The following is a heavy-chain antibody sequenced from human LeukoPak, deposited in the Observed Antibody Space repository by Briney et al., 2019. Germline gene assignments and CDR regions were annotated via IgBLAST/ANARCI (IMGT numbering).Heavy chain of an antibody. CDR1: DYSISSGYY. D-gene: IGHD1-26*01. J-gene: IGHJ4*02. Sequence: SETLSLTCSVSDYSISSGYYWGWIRQPPGKGLEWIGSVYHSGSTSYNSSLKSRVTISVDTSKNQFSLKLSSVTAADTAVYYCARTLMGWWEFHYDLKPYDYWGQGTLVTVSS. V-gene: IGHV4-38-2*02. CDR2: VYHSGST. CDR3: ARTLMGWWEFHYDLKPYDY.